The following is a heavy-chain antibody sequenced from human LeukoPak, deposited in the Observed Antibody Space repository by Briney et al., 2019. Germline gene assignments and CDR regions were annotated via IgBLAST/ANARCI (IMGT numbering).Heavy chain of an antibody. CDR1: GGTFSSYA. CDR2: IIPIFGTA. D-gene: IGHD6-13*01. Sequence: ASVKVSCKASGGTFSSYAISWVRQAPGQGLEWMGGIIPIFGTANYAQKFQGRVTITADESTSTAYMELSSLRSEDTAVYYCARDPGYSSSWWDGGYFDYWGQGTLVTVSS. J-gene: IGHJ4*02. V-gene: IGHV1-69*13. CDR3: ARDPGYSSSWWDGGYFDY.